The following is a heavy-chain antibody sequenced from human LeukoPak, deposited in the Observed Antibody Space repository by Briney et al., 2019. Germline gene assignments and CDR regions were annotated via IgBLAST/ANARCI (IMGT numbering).Heavy chain of an antibody. J-gene: IGHJ5*02. CDR3: ARTFGSGRYPGDWFDP. CDR2: IYSDGSST. CDR1: GFPFSNYW. D-gene: IGHD6-19*01. Sequence: GGSLRLSCTASGFPFSNYWMHWVRQGPGKGLEWVSRIYSDGSSTTYADSVKGRFTISRDNAKNTLYLQMSSLRVEDTAVYYCARTFGSGRYPGDWFDPWGQGTLVTVSS. V-gene: IGHV3-74*03.